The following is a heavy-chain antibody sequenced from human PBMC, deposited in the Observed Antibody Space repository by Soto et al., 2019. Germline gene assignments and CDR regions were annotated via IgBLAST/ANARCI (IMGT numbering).Heavy chain of an antibody. D-gene: IGHD1-1*01. J-gene: IGHJ4*02. CDR3: ARTSTSGTRFDY. CDR2: IGGSGDWT. Sequence: GGSLRLSCAASGFTFSNYAMSWVRQAPGKGLEWVSAIGGSGDWTYYADSVKGRFTISRDNSKNQFSLKLNSVTAADTALYYCARTSTSGTRFDYWGQGSLVTVSS. V-gene: IGHV3-23*01. CDR1: GFTFSNYA.